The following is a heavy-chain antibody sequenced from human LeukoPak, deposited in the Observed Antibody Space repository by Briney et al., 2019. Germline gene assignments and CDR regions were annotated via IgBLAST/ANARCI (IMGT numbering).Heavy chain of an antibody. J-gene: IGHJ5*02. D-gene: IGHD2-2*01. CDR3: ARCRIGSSTSCYRFDP. CDR2: IYYSGST. CDR1: GGSISSSSYY. Sequence: SETLSLTCTVSGGSISSSSYYWGWIRQPPGKGLEWIGSIYYSGSTYYNPSLKSRVTISADTSKNQFSLKLSSVTAADTAVYYCARCRIGSSTSCYRFDPWGQGTLVTVSS. V-gene: IGHV4-39*07.